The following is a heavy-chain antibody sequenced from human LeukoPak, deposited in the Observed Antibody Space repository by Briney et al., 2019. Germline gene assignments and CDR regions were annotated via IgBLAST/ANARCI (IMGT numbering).Heavy chain of an antibody. CDR3: AKILDTVTSYYYGMDV. V-gene: IGHV3-23*01. CDR2: ISGSGDST. CDR1: GFTFSSYA. Sequence: GGSLRLSWAASGFTFSSYAMSCVRQAPGKGLEWVSAISGSGDSTYYADSVKGRFTISRDNSKNTLYLEMNSLTAEDTAVYYCAKILDTVTSYYYGMDVWGQGTTVTVSS. D-gene: IGHD3-9*01. J-gene: IGHJ6*02.